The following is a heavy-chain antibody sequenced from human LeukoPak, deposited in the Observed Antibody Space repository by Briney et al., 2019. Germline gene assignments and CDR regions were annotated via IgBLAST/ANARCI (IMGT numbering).Heavy chain of an antibody. J-gene: IGHJ4*02. CDR2: ISYDGSNK. V-gene: IGHV3-30*04. Sequence: GGSLRLSCAASGFTFSSYAMHWVRQAPGKGLEWVAVISYDGSNKYYADSVKGRFTISRDNSKNTLYLQMNSLRAEDTAVYYCAMDIDYWGQGTLVTVSS. D-gene: IGHD2-2*03. CDR3: AMDIDY. CDR1: GFTFSSYA.